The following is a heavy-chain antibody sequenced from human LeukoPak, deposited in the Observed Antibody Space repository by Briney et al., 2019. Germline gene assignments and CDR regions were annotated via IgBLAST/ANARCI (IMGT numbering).Heavy chain of an antibody. Sequence: EASVKVSCTVSGYTLTELSMHWVRQAPGKGLEWMGGFDPEDGETIYAQKFQGRVTMTEDTSTDTAYMELSSLRSEDTAVYYCATAYYSSSWYNYWGQGTLVTVSS. D-gene: IGHD6-13*01. CDR3: ATAYYSSSWYNY. V-gene: IGHV1-24*01. CDR1: GYTLTELS. CDR2: FDPEDGET. J-gene: IGHJ4*02.